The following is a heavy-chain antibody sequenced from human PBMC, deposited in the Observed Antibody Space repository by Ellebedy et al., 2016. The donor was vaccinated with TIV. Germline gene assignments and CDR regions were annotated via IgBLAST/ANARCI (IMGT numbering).Heavy chain of an antibody. CDR1: GGSFSDYY. D-gene: IGHD6-19*01. CDR2: IYYTRST. V-gene: IGHV4-39*01. Sequence: SETLSLTCAVYGGSFSDYYWGWIRQPPGKGLEWIGSIYYTRSTYYTPSLKSRVTISVDTSKNQFSLKLSSVTAADTAVYYCARPSSSGHYAMDVWGQGTTVTVSS. CDR3: ARPSSSGHYAMDV. J-gene: IGHJ6*02.